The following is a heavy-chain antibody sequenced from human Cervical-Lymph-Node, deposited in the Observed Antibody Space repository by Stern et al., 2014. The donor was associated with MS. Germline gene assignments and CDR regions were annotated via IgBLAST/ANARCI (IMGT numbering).Heavy chain of an antibody. CDR2: IYPDDSDA. D-gene: IGHD3-22*01. V-gene: IGHV5-51*01. CDR1: GYSFTTHW. CDR3: ARRGNYYDKTGYFYALDV. J-gene: IGHJ3*01. Sequence: QLVQSGAEMGKPGESLKISCTGSGYSFTTHWIGWVRQMPGKGLEWMGMIYPDDSDARYSPSFQGQVTISADKSINTVYLQWSSLEASDTAIYYCARRGNYYDKTGYFYALDVWGHGTMVTVSS.